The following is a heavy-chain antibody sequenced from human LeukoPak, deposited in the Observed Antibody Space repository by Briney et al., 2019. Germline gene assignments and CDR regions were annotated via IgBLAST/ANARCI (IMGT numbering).Heavy chain of an antibody. CDR1: GGSVSSGSYY. V-gene: IGHV4-61*01. Sequence: SETLSLTCTVSGGSVSSGSYYWSWIRQPPGKGLEWIGYIYYSGSTNYNPSLKSRVTISVDTSKNQFSLKLSSVTAADTAVYYCARDGRDYGDYGGANWFDPWGQGTLVTVSS. CDR3: ARDGRDYGDYGGANWFDP. J-gene: IGHJ5*02. D-gene: IGHD4-17*01. CDR2: IYYSGST.